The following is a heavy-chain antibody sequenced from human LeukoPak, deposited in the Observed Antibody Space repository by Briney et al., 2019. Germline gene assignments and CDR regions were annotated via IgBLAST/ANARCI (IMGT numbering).Heavy chain of an antibody. Sequence: GGSLRLSCAASGFTVSSNYMSWVRQAPGKGLEWVSVIYSGGSTYYADSVKGRFTISRDNSKNTLYLQMNSLRAEDTAVCYCAREYSGCLDYWGQGTLVTVSS. J-gene: IGHJ4*02. D-gene: IGHD5-12*01. CDR1: GFTVSSNY. CDR2: IYSGGST. V-gene: IGHV3-66*01. CDR3: AREYSGCLDY.